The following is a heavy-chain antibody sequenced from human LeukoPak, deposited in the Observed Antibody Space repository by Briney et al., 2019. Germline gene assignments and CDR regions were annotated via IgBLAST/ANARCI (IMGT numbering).Heavy chain of an antibody. V-gene: IGHV1-2*02. CDR1: GYTFAGSY. J-gene: IGHJ3*02. D-gene: IGHD2-15*01. CDR3: AREEGIVVVVARSSAFDI. Sequence: ASVKVSCKASGYTFAGSYMHWVRQAPGQGLEWMGWINPNSGGTNYAQKFQGRVTLTRDTSISTAYMELSRLRSDDTAVYYCAREEGIVVVVARSSAFDIWGQGTMVTVSS. CDR2: INPNSGGT.